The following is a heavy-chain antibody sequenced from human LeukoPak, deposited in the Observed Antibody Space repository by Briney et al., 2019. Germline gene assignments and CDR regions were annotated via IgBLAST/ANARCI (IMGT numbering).Heavy chain of an antibody. D-gene: IGHD6-13*01. V-gene: IGHV4-39*01. CDR2: IYYSGST. Sequence: PSETLSLTCTVSGGSISSSSYYWGWIRQPPGKGQEWIGSIYYSGSTYYNPSLKSRVTISVDTSKNQFSLKLSSVTAADTAVYYCARSIAAAFDYWGQGTLVTVSS. J-gene: IGHJ4*01. CDR3: ARSIAAAFDY. CDR1: GGSISSSSYY.